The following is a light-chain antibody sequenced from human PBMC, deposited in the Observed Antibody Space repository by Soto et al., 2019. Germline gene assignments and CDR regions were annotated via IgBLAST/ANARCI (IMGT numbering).Light chain of an antibody. V-gene: IGKV1-5*03. J-gene: IGKJ4*01. CDR3: QQYYRYPPT. CDR1: QSVSTA. CDR2: TVS. Sequence: DIQMTQSPSTLSASVGDRVTITCRASQSVSTALAWWQQKPGKAPNLLIYTVSTLESGVPSRFSASGSGAEFTLTVSSLQPDDFATYYCQQYYRYPPTFGGGTKVEIK.